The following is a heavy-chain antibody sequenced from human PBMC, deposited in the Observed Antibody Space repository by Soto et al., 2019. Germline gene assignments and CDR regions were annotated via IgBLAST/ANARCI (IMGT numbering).Heavy chain of an antibody. CDR3: AKVVTTTGGVQLWLPGYYYYGMDV. Sequence: PGGALRLSCAASGFTFSSYWMSWVRQAPGKGLEWVSAISGSGGSTYYADSVKGRFTISRDNSKNTLYLQMNSLRAEDTAVYYCAKVVTTTGGVQLWLPGYYYYGMDVWGQGTTVTVSS. V-gene: IGHV3-23*01. J-gene: IGHJ6*02. CDR1: GFTFSSYW. D-gene: IGHD5-18*01. CDR2: ISGSGGST.